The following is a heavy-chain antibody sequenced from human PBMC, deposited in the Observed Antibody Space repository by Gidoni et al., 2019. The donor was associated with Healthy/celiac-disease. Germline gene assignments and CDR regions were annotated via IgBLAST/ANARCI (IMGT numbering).Heavy chain of an antibody. Sequence: QVQLVESGGGVVQPGRSLRLSCAASGFTFSSYGMHWVRQAPGKGLEWVAVITYDGSNKYYADSVKGRFTISRDNSKNTLYLQMNSLRAEDTAVYYCAKELDKYYYYMDVWGKGTTVTVSS. CDR3: AKELDKYYYYMDV. CDR1: GFTFSSYG. V-gene: IGHV3-30*18. D-gene: IGHD3-9*01. J-gene: IGHJ6*03. CDR2: ITYDGSNK.